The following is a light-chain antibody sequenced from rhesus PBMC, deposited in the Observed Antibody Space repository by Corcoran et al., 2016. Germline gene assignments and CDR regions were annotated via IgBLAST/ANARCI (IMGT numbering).Light chain of an antibody. CDR2: DVN. CDR1: SSDIGANNR. CDR3: SSSGSGSTYI. J-gene: IGLJ1*01. Sequence: QAAPTQSPSVSGSPGQSVTISCTGTSSDIGANNRVSWYQQSPGKAPKLRIYDVNKRPSGVSDRFSGSKSGSTASLTISGLQAEDEADYYCSSSGSGSTYIFGDGTRLTV. V-gene: IGLV2-13*03.